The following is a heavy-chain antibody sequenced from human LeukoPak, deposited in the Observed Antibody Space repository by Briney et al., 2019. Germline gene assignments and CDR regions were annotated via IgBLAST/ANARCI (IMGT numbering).Heavy chain of an antibody. CDR2: SKHSGGT. V-gene: IGHV4-34*01. D-gene: IGHD3-10*01. J-gene: IGHJ6*03. CDR3: ARGSRYYGSGSYFYYYYYMDV. CDR1: GGSFSGYY. Sequence: PSETLSLTCAVYGGSFSGYYWSWIRQPPGKGLEWIGESKHSGGTNYNPSLKSRVTISVDTSKKQFSLTLTSVTAADTAVYYCARGSRYYGSGSYFYYYYYMDVWGKGTTVTVSS.